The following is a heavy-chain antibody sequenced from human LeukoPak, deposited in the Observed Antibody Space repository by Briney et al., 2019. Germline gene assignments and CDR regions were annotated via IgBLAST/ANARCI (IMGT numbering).Heavy chain of an antibody. CDR2: ISNNGGYT. Sequence: GGSLRLSCAASGFTFSSSAMSWVRQAPGKGLEWVSAISNNGGYTYYADSVQGRFTISRDNSKSTLYLQMNSLRAEDTAVYYCAKGAFSGTYSPFEDWGQGTLVTVSS. CDR1: GFTFSSSA. D-gene: IGHD3-10*01. CDR3: AKGAFSGTYSPFED. J-gene: IGHJ4*02. V-gene: IGHV3-23*01.